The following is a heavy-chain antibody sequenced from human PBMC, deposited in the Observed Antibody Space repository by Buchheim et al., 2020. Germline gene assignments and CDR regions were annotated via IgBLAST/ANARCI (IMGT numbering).Heavy chain of an antibody. CDR1: GFTFSSYG. D-gene: IGHD3-10*01. Sequence: QVQLVESGGGVVQPGRSLRLSCAASGFTFSSYGMHWVRQAPGKGLEWVAVISYDGSNKYYADSVKGRFTISRDNSKDTLYLQMNSLRAEDTAVYYCAKDRRRSGSYYTGDAPTHLDYWGQGTL. CDR2: ISYDGSNK. CDR3: AKDRRRSGSYYTGDAPTHLDY. V-gene: IGHV3-30*18. J-gene: IGHJ4*02.